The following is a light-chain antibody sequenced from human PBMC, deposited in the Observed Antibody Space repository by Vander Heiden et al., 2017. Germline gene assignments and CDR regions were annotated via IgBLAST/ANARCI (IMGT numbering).Light chain of an antibody. J-gene: IGLJ3*02. CDR1: SGSIASNY. CDR3: QTYDSNNWV. V-gene: IGLV6-57*02. CDR2: EDK. Sequence: NFKLTQPHSVSESPGKTVTISCTASSGSIASNYVQWYQQRPGSAPTPVIYEDKYRPSGVPDRFSGSIDSPSNSASLPISGLKTEDEGDYFCQTYDSNNWVFGGGTKLTVL.